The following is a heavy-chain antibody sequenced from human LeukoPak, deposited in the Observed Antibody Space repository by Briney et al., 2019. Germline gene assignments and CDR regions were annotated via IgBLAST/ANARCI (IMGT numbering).Heavy chain of an antibody. CDR2: ISGSGDTT. CDR1: GFTFSSYA. D-gene: IGHD2-2*02. J-gene: IGHJ4*02. Sequence: GGSLRLSCAASGFTFSSYAMSWVRQAPGKGLEWVSAISGSGDTTYDADSVKGRFTISRDNSKNTLYLQMNSLRAEDTAVYYCAKCPGSANCYTGFDYWGQGTLVTVSS. CDR3: AKCPGSANCYTGFDY. V-gene: IGHV3-23*01.